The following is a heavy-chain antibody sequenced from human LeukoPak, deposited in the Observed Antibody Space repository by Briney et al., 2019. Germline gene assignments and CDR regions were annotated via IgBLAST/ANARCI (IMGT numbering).Heavy chain of an antibody. D-gene: IGHD3-22*01. V-gene: IGHV3-33*01. CDR3: ARDMYYYDSSGYYASDY. CDR2: IWYDGSNK. CDR1: GFTFSSYG. Sequence: PGGSLRLSCAASGFTFSSYGMHWVRQAPGKGLEWVAFIWYDGSNKYYADSVKGRFTISRDNSKNTLYLQMNSLRAEDTAVYYCARDMYYYDSSGYYASDYWGQGTLVTVSS. J-gene: IGHJ4*02.